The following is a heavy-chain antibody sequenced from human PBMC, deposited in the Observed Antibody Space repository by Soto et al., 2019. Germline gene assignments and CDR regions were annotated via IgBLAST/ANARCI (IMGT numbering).Heavy chain of an antibody. CDR1: GFTFSNYW. J-gene: IGHJ4*02. CDR3: ASSKLAYCGGDCSAGAF. D-gene: IGHD2-21*02. V-gene: IGHV3-7*01. CDR2: IRDDGTAT. Sequence: GESLKISCAASGFTFSNYWMSWVRLAPGKGLEWVANIRDDGTATFYLDSVKGRFTISRDNAKNSLYLQMNSLRAEDTAVYYCASSKLAYCGGDCSAGAFWGQGTLVTVSS.